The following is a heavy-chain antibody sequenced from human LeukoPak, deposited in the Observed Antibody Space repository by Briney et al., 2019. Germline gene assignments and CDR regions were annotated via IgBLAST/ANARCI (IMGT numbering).Heavy chain of an antibody. V-gene: IGHV1-69*13. CDR2: IIPIFGTA. D-gene: IGHD6-13*01. Sequence: SVKVSCKASDYTFTSYGISWVRQAPGQGLEWMGGIIPIFGTANYAQKFQGRVTITADESTSTAYMELSSLRSEDTAVYYCARYSSSSGLFGYWGQGSLVTVSS. CDR1: DYTFTSYG. J-gene: IGHJ4*02. CDR3: ARYSSSSGLFGY.